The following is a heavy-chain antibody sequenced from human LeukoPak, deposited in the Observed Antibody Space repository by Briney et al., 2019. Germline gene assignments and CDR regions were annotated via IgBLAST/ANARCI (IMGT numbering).Heavy chain of an antibody. J-gene: IGHJ4*02. Sequence: PSETLSLTCTVSGGSLSSYYWSWIRQPAGKGLEWIGRIYTSGSTNYNPSLKSRVTMSVDTSKNQFSLKLSSVPAADTAVYYCAGYRRHGQNGLDYWGQGMLVTVSS. CDR1: GGSLSSYY. CDR2: IYTSGST. D-gene: IGHD5-24*01. CDR3: AGYRRHGQNGLDY. V-gene: IGHV4-4*07.